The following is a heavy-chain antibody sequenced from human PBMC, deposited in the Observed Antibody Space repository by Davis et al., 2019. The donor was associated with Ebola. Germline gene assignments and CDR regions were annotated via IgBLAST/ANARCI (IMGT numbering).Heavy chain of an antibody. D-gene: IGHD3-3*01. CDR1: GFTFSSYA. CDR2: IRYDGSNK. J-gene: IGHJ6*04. V-gene: IGHV3-30*02. Sequence: GESLKISCAASGFTFSSYAMHWVRQAPGKGLEWIALIRYDGSNKYYADSVKGRFTISRDNSKNTLYLQMNSLRAEDTAVYYCAKGSVTIFGVAPDYYGMDVWGKGTTVTVSS. CDR3: AKGSVTIFGVAPDYYGMDV.